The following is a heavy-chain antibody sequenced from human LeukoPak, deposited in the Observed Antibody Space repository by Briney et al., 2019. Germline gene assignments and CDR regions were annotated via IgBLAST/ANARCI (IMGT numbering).Heavy chain of an antibody. CDR3: ARDRVKRVGATRREGFDY. CDR2: INHSGST. J-gene: IGHJ4*02. CDR1: GGSFSGYY. Sequence: PSETLSLTCAVYGGSFSGYYWSWIRQPPGKGLEWIGEINHSGSTNYNPSLKSRVTISVDTSKNQFSLKLSSVTAADTAVYYCARDRVKRVGATRREGFDYWGQGTLVTVSS. V-gene: IGHV4-34*01. D-gene: IGHD1-26*01.